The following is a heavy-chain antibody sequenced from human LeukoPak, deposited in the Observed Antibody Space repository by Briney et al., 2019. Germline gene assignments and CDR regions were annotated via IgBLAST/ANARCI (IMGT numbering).Heavy chain of an antibody. CDR2: ISYSGNT. CDR1: GGSFSGYY. V-gene: IGHV4-34*01. CDR3: ARHEGLYYDSNLMARWFDP. D-gene: IGHD3-22*01. J-gene: IGHJ5*02. Sequence: SETLSLTCAVYGGSFSGYYWSWIRQSPGRGLEWIGSISYSGNTYYNPSLKSRVTISVDTSKKQFSLKMKCAHTADTAVYYCARHEGLYYDSNLMARWFDPWGQGTLVTVSS.